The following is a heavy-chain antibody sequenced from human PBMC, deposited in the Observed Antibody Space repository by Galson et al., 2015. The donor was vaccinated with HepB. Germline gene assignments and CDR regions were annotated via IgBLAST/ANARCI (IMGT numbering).Heavy chain of an antibody. J-gene: IGHJ4*02. D-gene: IGHD3-3*01. CDR3: ARDSLWRERFLDT. CDR2: INHSGST. CDR1: GGSFSGYY. Sequence: ETLSLTCAVYGGSFSGYYWSWIRQPPGKGLEWIGEINHSGSTNYNPSLKSRVTISVDTSKNQFSLKLSSVTAADTAVYYCARDSLWRERFLDTWGQGTLVTVSS. V-gene: IGHV4-34*01.